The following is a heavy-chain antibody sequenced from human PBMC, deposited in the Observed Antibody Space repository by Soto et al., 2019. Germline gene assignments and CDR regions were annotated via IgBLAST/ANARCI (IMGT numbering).Heavy chain of an antibody. CDR3: ATDGAAGAGMGG. Sequence: EVQLVESGGGLVKPGGSLRLSCTASGLIFSNYGMNWVRQAAGKRPEWVSSISSGGEYIDYADSVKGRLTISRDNANNILYLQLTILGVEETAVYYCATDGAAGAGMGGWGPGPTVTVSS. J-gene: IGHJ6*02. V-gene: IGHV3-21*06. CDR2: ISSGGEYI. D-gene: IGHD6-13*01. CDR1: GLIFSNYG.